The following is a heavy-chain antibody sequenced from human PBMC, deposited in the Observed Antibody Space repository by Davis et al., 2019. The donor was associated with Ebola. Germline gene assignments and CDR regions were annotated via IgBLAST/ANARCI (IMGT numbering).Heavy chain of an antibody. CDR1: GFSFGICE. CDR2: IKPDGSAT. Sequence: GGSLRLSCAASGFSFGICEMFWVRQAPGKGLEWVAFIKPDGSATRYADSVKGRFSISRDNSDNTLQLQMNSLRAEDTAVYHCTREGSRNWFDPWGQGTLVTVSS. CDR3: TREGSRNWFDP. J-gene: IGHJ5*02. V-gene: IGHV3-33*07. D-gene: IGHD6-13*01.